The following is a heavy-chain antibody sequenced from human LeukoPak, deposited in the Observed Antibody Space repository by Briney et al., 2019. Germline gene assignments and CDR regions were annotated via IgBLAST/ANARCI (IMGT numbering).Heavy chain of an antibody. Sequence: SVKVSCKASGGTFSSYAISWVRQAPGQGLEWMGRIIPILGIANYAQKFQGRVTITADKSTSTAYMELSSLRSEDTAVYYCASDCTNGVCYTGGYFDYWGQGTLVTVSS. J-gene: IGHJ4*02. CDR3: ASDCTNGVCYTGGYFDY. V-gene: IGHV1-69*04. CDR1: GGTFSSYA. D-gene: IGHD2-8*01. CDR2: IIPILGIA.